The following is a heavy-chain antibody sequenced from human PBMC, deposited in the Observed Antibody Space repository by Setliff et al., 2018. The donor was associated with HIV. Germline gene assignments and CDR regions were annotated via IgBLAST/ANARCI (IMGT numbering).Heavy chain of an antibody. CDR3: ARVRYSSGWYDY. CDR2: IIPIFGTP. V-gene: IGHV1-69*13. Sequence: SVKVSCKTSGGTSSSYAISWVRQAPGRGLEWMGGIIPIFGTPNYAQKFQGRVTITADESTSTAYIELSSLRSEDTAVYYCARVRYSSGWYDYWGQGTLVTVSS. CDR1: GGTSSSYA. D-gene: IGHD6-19*01. J-gene: IGHJ4*02.